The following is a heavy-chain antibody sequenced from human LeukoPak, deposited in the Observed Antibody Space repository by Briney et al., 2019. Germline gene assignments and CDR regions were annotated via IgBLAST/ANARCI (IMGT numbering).Heavy chain of an antibody. J-gene: IGHJ5*02. CDR2: IIPIFGTA. Sequence: SVKVSRKASGGTFISYAISWVRQAPGQGLEWMGGIIPIFGTANYAQKFQGRVTITADESTSTAYMELSSLRSEDTAVYYCAREAPLPGPRGRAWFDPWGQGTLVTVSS. CDR3: AREAPLPGPRGRAWFDP. V-gene: IGHV1-69*13. CDR1: GGTFISYA. D-gene: IGHD1-14*01.